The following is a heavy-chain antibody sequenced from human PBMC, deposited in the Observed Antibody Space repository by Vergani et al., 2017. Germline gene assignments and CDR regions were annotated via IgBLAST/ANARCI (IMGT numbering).Heavy chain of an antibody. D-gene: IGHD6-25*01. Sequence: QVQLKESGPGLVKPSETLSLTCTVSGGSISSGDHCWTWIRQRPGKGLEWIGYIFYSGTTYDNPSLRSRLTISVETSQNQFSLKLRSVTAADTAVYYCARVDTQVPATSHFYYMDVWGKGTTVVVSS. J-gene: IGHJ6*03. CDR3: ARVDTQVPATSHFYYMDV. CDR1: GGSISSGDHC. V-gene: IGHV4-31*03. CDR2: IFYSGTT.